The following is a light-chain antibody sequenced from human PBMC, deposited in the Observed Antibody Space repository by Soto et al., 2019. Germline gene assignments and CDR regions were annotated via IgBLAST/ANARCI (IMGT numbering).Light chain of an antibody. CDR2: AAS. CDR1: QGITSY. CDR3: QQDLRPPLT. Sequence: IQLTQSPSSLSASVGDRVTITCRASQGITSYLAWYQQKPGKAPGLLIYAASTLQRGVPSRFSASGSGTDFTLTISSLHPEDFATYYCQQDLRPPLTFGPGTKVDIK. J-gene: IGKJ3*01. V-gene: IGKV1-9*01.